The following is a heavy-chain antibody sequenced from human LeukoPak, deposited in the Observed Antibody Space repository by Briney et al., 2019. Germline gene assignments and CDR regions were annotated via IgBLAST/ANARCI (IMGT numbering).Heavy chain of an antibody. Sequence: SETLSLTCTVSGGSISSYYWSWIRQPPGKGLEWIGYIYYSGSTNYNPSLKSRVTISVDTSKNQFSQKLSSVTAADTAVYYCARGRYGDRSFWFDYWGQGTLVTVSS. V-gene: IGHV4-59*01. J-gene: IGHJ4*02. D-gene: IGHD4-17*01. CDR3: ARGRYGDRSFWFDY. CDR1: GGSISSYY. CDR2: IYYSGST.